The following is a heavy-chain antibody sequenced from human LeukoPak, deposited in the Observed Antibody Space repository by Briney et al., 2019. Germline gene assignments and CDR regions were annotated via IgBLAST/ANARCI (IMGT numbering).Heavy chain of an antibody. J-gene: IGHJ4*02. CDR1: GFTFSSYW. CDR2: INSDGSST. CDR3: ARVVWVRKSQLAHFDY. Sequence: GGSLRLSCAASGFTFSSYWMHWVRQAPGKGLVWVSRINSDGSSTSYADSVKGRFAISRDNAKNTLYLQMNSLRAEDTAVYYCARVVWVRKSQLAHFDYWGQGTLVTVSS. D-gene: IGHD3-16*01. V-gene: IGHV3-74*01.